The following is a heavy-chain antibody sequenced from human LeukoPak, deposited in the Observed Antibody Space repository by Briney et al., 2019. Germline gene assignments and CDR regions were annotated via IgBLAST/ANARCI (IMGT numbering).Heavy chain of an antibody. V-gene: IGHV4-4*07. CDR1: GGSINSYY. D-gene: IGHD1-26*01. J-gene: IGHJ4*02. CDR3: ARAGYTISYYSLDY. Sequence: SETLSLTCTVSGGSINSYYWGWIRQPPGKGLEWIGRIYTTGSTNYNPSLESRVTTSVDTSKNQFSLKLTSVTAADTAMYYCARAGYTISYYSLDYWGQGTLVTVSS. CDR2: IYTTGST.